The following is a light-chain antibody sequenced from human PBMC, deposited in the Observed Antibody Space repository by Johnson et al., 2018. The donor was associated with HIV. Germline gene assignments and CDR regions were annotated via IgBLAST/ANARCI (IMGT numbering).Light chain of an antibody. CDR1: SSNIGNNY. CDR3: GTWDSSLSVYV. J-gene: IGLJ1*01. V-gene: IGLV1-51*02. Sequence: QSVSTQPPSVSAAPGQKVTISCSGSSSNIGNNYVSWYQQLPGTAPKLLIYEDNKRPSGIPDRFSGSKSGTSATLGITGLQSGDEADYYCGTWDSSLSVYVFGTGTKVTVL. CDR2: EDN.